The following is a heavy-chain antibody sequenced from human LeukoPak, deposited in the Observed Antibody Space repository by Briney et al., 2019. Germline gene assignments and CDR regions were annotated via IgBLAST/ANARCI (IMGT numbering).Heavy chain of an antibody. CDR1: GGSISRYY. J-gene: IGHJ5*02. D-gene: IGHD4-17*01. CDR3: ARDSGTTGEVKFDP. V-gene: IGHV4-4*07. CDR2: IYSDGTI. Sequence: PSETLSLTCTVSGGSISRYYWSWIRQPAGKGLEWIGRIYSDGTITYNPPLQSRLTMSIDTPKNQFSLKLSFVTAADTAVYYCARDSGTTGEVKFDPWGQGTLVTVSS.